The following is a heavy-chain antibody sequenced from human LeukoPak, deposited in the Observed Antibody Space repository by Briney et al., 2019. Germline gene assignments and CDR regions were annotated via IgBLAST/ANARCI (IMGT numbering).Heavy chain of an antibody. CDR3: ARDSPDSRGDYDDY. Sequence: SVKVSCKASGYTFTGYYMHWVRQAPGQGLEWMGRIIPIFGTANYAQKFQGRVTITTDESTSTAYMELSSLRSEDTAVYCCARDSPDSRGDYDDYWGQGTLVTVSS. CDR1: GYTFTGYY. J-gene: IGHJ4*02. CDR2: IIPIFGTA. D-gene: IGHD3-10*01. V-gene: IGHV1-69*05.